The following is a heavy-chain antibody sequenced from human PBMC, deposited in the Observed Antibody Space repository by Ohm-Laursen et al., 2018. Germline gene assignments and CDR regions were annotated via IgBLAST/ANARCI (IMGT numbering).Heavy chain of an antibody. CDR1: GGSFSGYS. V-gene: IGHV4-34*01. CDR2: ISHSGST. CDR3: GRAYTI. D-gene: IGHD3-16*01. J-gene: IGHJ4*02. Sequence: SETLSLTCAVYGGSFSGYSWTWIRQPPGKGLEWIGEISHSGSTNYNASLKSQVTLSLDTSKNHFSLNLKSVTAADTAVYYCGRAYTIWGQGTLVTVSS.